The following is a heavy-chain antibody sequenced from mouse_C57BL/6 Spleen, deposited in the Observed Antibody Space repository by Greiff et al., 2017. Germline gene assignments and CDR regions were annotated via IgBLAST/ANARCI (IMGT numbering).Heavy chain of an antibody. CDR1: GYTFTSYW. V-gene: IGHV1-64*01. Sequence: QVQLKEPGAELVKPGASVTLSCKASGYTFTSYWMHWVKQRPGQGLEWIGMIHPNSGSTNYNEKFKSKATLTVDKSSSTAYMQLSSLTSEDSAVYYCARESFTTVEVLAYWGQGTLVTVSA. J-gene: IGHJ3*01. CDR2: IHPNSGST. D-gene: IGHD1-1*01. CDR3: ARESFTTVEVLAY.